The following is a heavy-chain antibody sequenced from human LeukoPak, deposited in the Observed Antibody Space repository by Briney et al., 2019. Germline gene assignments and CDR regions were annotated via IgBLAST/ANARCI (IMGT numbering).Heavy chain of an antibody. CDR3: ARHITGGSGYPFDD. D-gene: IGHD3-22*01. CDR1: GYSISSGYH. CDR2: IYHSGST. Sequence: SETLSLTCAVSGYSISSGYHWGWIRQPPGKGLEWIGSIYHSGSTYYNPSLKSRVTISVDTSKNQFSLRLSSVTAADTAVHYCARHITGGSGYPFDDWGQGTLVTVSS. V-gene: IGHV4-38-2*01. J-gene: IGHJ4*02.